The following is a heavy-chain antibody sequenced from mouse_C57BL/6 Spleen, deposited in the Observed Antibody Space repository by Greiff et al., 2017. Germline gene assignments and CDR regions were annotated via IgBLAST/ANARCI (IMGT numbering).Heavy chain of an antibody. CDR1: GYTFTSYW. CDR2: IHPNSGST. J-gene: IGHJ3*01. Sequence: QVQLQQPGAELVKPGASVKLSCKASGYTFTSYWMHWVKQRPGQGLEWIGMIHPNSGSTNYNEKFKSKATLTVDKSSSTAYMQLSSLTSEDSAVYYCAREDYYYYDGSAWFAYWGQGTLVTVSA. CDR3: AREDYYYYDGSAWFAY. D-gene: IGHD2-4*01. V-gene: IGHV1-64*01.